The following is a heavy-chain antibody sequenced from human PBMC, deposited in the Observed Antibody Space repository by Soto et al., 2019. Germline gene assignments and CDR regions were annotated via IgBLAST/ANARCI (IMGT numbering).Heavy chain of an antibody. V-gene: IGHV4-59*01. J-gene: IGHJ4*02. CDR3: ARRYGGNFDY. Sequence: QVQLQESGPGLVKPSETLSLTCTVSGGSISSYYWSWIRQPPGKGLEWIGYIYYSGSTNYNPSLKCRVTISVDTSKNPFSLKLTSVTAADTAVYYCARRYGGNFDYWGQGTLVTVSS. D-gene: IGHD1-26*01. CDR1: GGSISSYY. CDR2: IYYSGST.